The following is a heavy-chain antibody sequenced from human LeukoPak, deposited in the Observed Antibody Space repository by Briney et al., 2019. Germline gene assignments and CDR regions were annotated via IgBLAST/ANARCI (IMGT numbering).Heavy chain of an antibody. J-gene: IGHJ5*02. CDR3: ARAQYCSGGSCYSGTLGS. V-gene: IGHV3-53*04. CDR2: IYSGADT. CDR1: GFTFSAYS. Sequence: PGGSLRLSCAASGFTFSAYSMNWVRQAPGKGLEWVSVIYSGADTYYADSVKGRFTISRHSSQNTVYLQMNSPRAEDTAVYYCARAQYCSGGSCYSGTLGSWGQGTLVTVSS. D-gene: IGHD2-15*01.